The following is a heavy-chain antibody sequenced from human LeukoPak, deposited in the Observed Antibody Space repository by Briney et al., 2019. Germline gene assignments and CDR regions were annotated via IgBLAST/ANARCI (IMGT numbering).Heavy chain of an antibody. D-gene: IGHD3-22*01. CDR2: ISSDGSEK. CDR3: AREHGRSGYFDY. Sequence: GGSLRLSCAASGFSFSSYAIHWVRQAPGKGLEWLSFISSDGSEKYYADSVKGRFTISGDNSKNTLYLQLSSLRVEDTAVYYCAREHGRSGYFDYWGQGTLVSVSS. V-gene: IGHV3-30*19. CDR1: GFSFSSYA. J-gene: IGHJ4*02.